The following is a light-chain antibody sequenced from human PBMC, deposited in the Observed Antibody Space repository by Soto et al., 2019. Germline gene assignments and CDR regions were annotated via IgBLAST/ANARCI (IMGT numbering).Light chain of an antibody. CDR3: QQYNSYSWT. J-gene: IGKJ1*01. CDR2: KAS. CDR1: QSISSW. V-gene: IGKV1-5*03. Sequence: DIQMTQSPSTLSASVGDTFTVTCRASQSISSWLAWYQQKPGKAPKLLIYKASSLESGVPSRFSGSGSGTEFTLTISSLQPDDFATYYCQQYNSYSWTFGQGTKVDIK.